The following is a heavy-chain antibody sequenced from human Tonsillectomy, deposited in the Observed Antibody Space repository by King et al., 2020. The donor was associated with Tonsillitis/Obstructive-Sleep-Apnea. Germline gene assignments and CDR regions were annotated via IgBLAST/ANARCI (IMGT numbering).Heavy chain of an antibody. Sequence: DVQLVESGGGLVQPGGSLRLSCAASGFSFHSHAMSWVRQAPGKGLEWVSGISGGGDRTYYADSVKGRFTISKDNSKNTMWLQMNSLRAEDTAVYYCAKGSGYYCYYYYYMDVWGKGTTVTVSS. D-gene: IGHD3-22*01. CDR3: AKGSGYYCYYYYYMDV. CDR2: ISGGGDRT. J-gene: IGHJ6*03. CDR1: GFSFHSHA. V-gene: IGHV3-23*04.